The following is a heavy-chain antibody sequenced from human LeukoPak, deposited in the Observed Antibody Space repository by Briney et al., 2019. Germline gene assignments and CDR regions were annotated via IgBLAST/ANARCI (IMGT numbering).Heavy chain of an antibody. CDR2: IYYSGST. V-gene: IGHV4-59*12. D-gene: IGHD4-17*01. Sequence: SETLSLTCTVSGGSISSYYWSWIRQPPGKGLEWIGYIYYSGSTNYNPSLKSRVTISVDRSKNQFSLKLSSVTAADTAVYYCAASYGDYEYWGQGTLVTVSS. J-gene: IGHJ4*02. CDR3: AASYGDYEY. CDR1: GGSISSYY.